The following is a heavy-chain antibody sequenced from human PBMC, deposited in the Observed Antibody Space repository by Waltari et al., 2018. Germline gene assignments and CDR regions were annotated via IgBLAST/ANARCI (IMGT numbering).Heavy chain of an antibody. D-gene: IGHD3-3*01. CDR2: IYHSGST. V-gene: IGHV4-59*01. J-gene: IGHJ5*02. Sequence: QVQLQESGPGLVKPSETLSLTCTVSGGSLSSYYWSWIRQPPGKGLEWIGYIYHSGSTNYNPSLKSRVTISVDTSKNQFSLKLSSVTAADTAVYYCARVPYYDFWSGITPWGQGTLVTVSS. CDR1: GGSLSSYY. CDR3: ARVPYYDFWSGITP.